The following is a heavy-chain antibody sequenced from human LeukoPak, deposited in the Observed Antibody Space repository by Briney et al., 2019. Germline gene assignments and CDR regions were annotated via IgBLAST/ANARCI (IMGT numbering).Heavy chain of an antibody. Sequence: GGSLRLSCAVSGFTLNDYALHWVRQVPGKGLQWVSFSGWTGIGTDYVDSVKGRFTISRDNSKNSLYLQMNSLRSEDTALYYCVRSRAASLGYFDSWGQGTLVTVSS. V-gene: IGHV3-43D*03. J-gene: IGHJ4*02. CDR1: GFTLNDYA. CDR2: SGWTGIGT. CDR3: VRSRAASLGYFDS. D-gene: IGHD6-25*01.